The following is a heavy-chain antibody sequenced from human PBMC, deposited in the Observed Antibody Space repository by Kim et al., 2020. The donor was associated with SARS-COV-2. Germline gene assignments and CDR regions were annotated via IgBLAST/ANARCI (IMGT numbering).Heavy chain of an antibody. CDR2: IWYDGSNK. CDR3: AKDYYDILTGYTENYYYYGMDV. V-gene: IGHV3-33*06. D-gene: IGHD3-9*01. J-gene: IGHJ6*02. Sequence: GGSLRLSCAASGFTFSSYGMHWVRQAPGKGLEWVAVIWYDGSNKYYADSVKGRFTISRDNSKNTLYLQMNSLRAEDTAVYYCAKDYYDILTGYTENYYYYGMDVWGQGTTVTVSS. CDR1: GFTFSSYG.